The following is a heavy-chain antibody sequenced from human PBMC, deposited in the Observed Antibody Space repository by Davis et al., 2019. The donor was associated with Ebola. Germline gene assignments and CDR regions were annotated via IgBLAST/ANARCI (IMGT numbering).Heavy chain of an antibody. Sequence: SGPTLVKPTQSLTLTCSFSGFSLSTTGLGVAWFRQPPGKALERLALIYWDDDKRYSPSLKNRLTITKDTSKNQVVLIMTDMDRVDTATYYCAHRLGRFEEWHFDYWGQGLLVTVSS. CDR1: GFSLSTTGLG. D-gene: IGHD3-10*01. CDR3: AHRLGRFEEWHFDY. CDR2: IYWDDDK. J-gene: IGHJ4*02. V-gene: IGHV2-5*02.